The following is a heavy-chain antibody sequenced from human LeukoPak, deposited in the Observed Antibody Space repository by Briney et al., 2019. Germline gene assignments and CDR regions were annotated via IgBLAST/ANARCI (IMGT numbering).Heavy chain of an antibody. J-gene: IGHJ6*03. CDR1: GGSISSSGYY. D-gene: IGHD6-13*01. CDR2: MYYSGST. CDR3: ARGAGGSSWYDGYYYYYYMDV. V-gene: IGHV4-39*02. Sequence: KASETLSLTCTVSGGSISSSGYYWGWIRQPPGKGLEWIGSMYYSGSTYYNPSLKSRVTISVDTSKNHFSLKLSSVTAADTAVYYCARGAGGSSWYDGYYYYYYMDVWGKGTTVTVSS.